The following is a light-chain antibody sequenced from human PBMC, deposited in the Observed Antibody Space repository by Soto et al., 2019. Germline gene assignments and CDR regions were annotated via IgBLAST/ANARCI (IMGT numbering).Light chain of an antibody. CDR2: CNN. CDR1: SSNIGSNT. J-gene: IGLJ3*02. CDR3: ASCDDSLNGPV. Sequence: QSVLTQPPSVSGTPGQRVTISCSGSSSNIGSNTVHWYQQLPGTAPTLLIYCNNQRPSGVPDRFSGSKSGTSASLAISGLQSEDEADYYCASCDDSLNGPVFGGGTKLTVL. V-gene: IGLV1-44*01.